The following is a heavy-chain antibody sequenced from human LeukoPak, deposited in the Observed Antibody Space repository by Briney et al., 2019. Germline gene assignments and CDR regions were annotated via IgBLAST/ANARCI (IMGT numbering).Heavy chain of an antibody. Sequence: PGGSLRLSCAASGFTFSSYGMHWVRQAPGKGLEWVAVIWYDGSNKYYADSVKGRFTISRDNSKNTLYLQMNSLRAEDAAVYYCANDEGCSGDNCYSGSQLIGHWGQGTLVTVSS. J-gene: IGHJ4*02. V-gene: IGHV3-33*06. CDR3: ANDEGCSGDNCYSGSQLIGH. CDR2: IWYDGSNK. D-gene: IGHD2-15*01. CDR1: GFTFSSYG.